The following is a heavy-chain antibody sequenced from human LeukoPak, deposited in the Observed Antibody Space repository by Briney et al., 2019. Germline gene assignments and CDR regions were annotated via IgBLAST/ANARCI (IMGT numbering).Heavy chain of an antibody. CDR3: ARVQIQLWFGFDY. V-gene: IGHV3-21*01. CDR1: GFTFSSYS. J-gene: IGHJ4*02. CDR2: ISSSSSYI. D-gene: IGHD5-18*01. Sequence: GGSLRLSCAASGFTFSSYSMNWVRQAPGKGLEWVSSISSSSSYIYYADSVKGRFTISRDNAKNSLYLQMNSLRAEDTAVYYCARVQIQLWFGFDYWGQGTLVTVSS.